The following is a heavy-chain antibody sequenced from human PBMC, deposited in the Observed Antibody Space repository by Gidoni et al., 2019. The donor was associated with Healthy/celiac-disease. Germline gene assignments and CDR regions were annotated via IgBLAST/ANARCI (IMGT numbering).Heavy chain of an antibody. Sequence: EVQLVESGGGLVQPGGSLSLSCAAYGVTFSSYDMPWVRKATGKGLELGSAIGTAGDKYYPGSVKGRFTISRENAKNSLYLQMNSLRAGDTAVYYCARSGGGSTDFDYWGQGTLVTVSS. D-gene: IGHD3-16*01. J-gene: IGHJ4*02. CDR1: GVTFSSYD. V-gene: IGHV3-13*01. CDR3: ARSGGGSTDFDY. CDR2: IGTAGDK.